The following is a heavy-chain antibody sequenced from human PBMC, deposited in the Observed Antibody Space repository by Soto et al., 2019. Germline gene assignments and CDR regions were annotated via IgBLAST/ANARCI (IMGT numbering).Heavy chain of an antibody. D-gene: IGHD3-10*01. CDR3: TRAAWFPYLSSY. J-gene: IGHJ4*02. CDR1: GFTFSRFE. Sequence: GGSLRLSCAASGFTFSRFELHWVRQAPGKGLEWISYISSSGSTAYYASSVEGRFTISRDNANNSVYLQMDSLRAEDTTLYYCTRAAWFPYLSSYWGQGALVTVSS. V-gene: IGHV3-48*03. CDR2: ISSSGSTA.